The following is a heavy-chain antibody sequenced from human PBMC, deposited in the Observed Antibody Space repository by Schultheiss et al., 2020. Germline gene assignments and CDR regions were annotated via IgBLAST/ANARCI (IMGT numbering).Heavy chain of an antibody. CDR2: ITGSGDRA. J-gene: IGHJ4*02. CDR1: GFTFKDCA. CDR3: VKDWGNPQIPVILHI. D-gene: IGHD3-16*01. V-gene: IGHV3-23*01. Sequence: GGSLRLSCAVFGFTFKDCAMNWVRQAPGKGLEWVSAITGSGDRAYYADSVGGRFTISRDNSRDILTLEMSSLRAEDTAIYYCVKDWGNPQIPVILHIWGQGTLVNVSS.